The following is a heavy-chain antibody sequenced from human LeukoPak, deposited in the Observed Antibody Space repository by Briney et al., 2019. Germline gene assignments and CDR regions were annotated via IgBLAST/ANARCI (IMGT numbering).Heavy chain of an antibody. D-gene: IGHD4-17*01. J-gene: IGHJ4*02. CDR1: GFTFSSYS. CDR2: ISSSSSYI. CDR3: ARDPHDYGDHFDY. V-gene: IGHV3-21*01. Sequence: GGSLRLSCAASGFTFSSYSMNWVRQAPGKGLEWVSSISSSSSYIYYADSVKGRFTISRDNAKNPLYLQMNSLRAEDTAVYYCARDPHDYGDHFDYCGQGTLVTVSS.